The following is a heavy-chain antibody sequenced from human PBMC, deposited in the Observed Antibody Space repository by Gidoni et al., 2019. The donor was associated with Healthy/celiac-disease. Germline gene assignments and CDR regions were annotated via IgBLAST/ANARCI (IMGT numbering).Heavy chain of an antibody. CDR2: INHSGST. D-gene: IGHD2-2*01. CDR3: ARVWGYCSSTSCQNVYYGMDV. Sequence: QVQLQQWGAGLLKPSETLSLTCAVYGGSFSGYYWSWIRQPPGKGLEWIGEINHSGSTNYNPSLKSRVTISVDTSKNRFSLKLSSVTAADTAVYYCARVWGYCSSTSCQNVYYGMDVWGQGTTVTVSS. J-gene: IGHJ6*02. V-gene: IGHV4-34*01. CDR1: GGSFSGYY.